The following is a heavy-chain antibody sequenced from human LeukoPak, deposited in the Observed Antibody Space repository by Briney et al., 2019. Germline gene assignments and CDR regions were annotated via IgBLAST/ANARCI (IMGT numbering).Heavy chain of an antibody. J-gene: IGHJ4*02. CDR3: ASNTGTVFDY. Sequence: PSETLSLTCSVSGDFITAYYWSWIRQPPGKGLEWIGYVYYSGSTEYNPSLRSRVTISLEMSNHQLSLKLTSVTAADTAVYYCASNTGTVFDYWGQGALVTVSS. V-gene: IGHV4-59*01. CDR2: VYYSGST. D-gene: IGHD7-27*01. CDR1: GDFITAYY.